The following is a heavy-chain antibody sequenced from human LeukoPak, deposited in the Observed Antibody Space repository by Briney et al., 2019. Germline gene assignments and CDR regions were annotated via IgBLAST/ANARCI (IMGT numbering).Heavy chain of an antibody. J-gene: IGHJ4*02. CDR3: AKELLQMAVAGQCDY. D-gene: IGHD6-19*01. Sequence: GGSLRLSCAASGFTFSSYAMSWVRQSPGKGLEWVSAISGSGGSTYYADSLKGRFTISRDNSKNTLYLQMNSLRAEDTAVYYCAKELLQMAVAGQCDYWGQGTLVTVSS. CDR2: ISGSGGST. CDR1: GFTFSSYA. V-gene: IGHV3-23*01.